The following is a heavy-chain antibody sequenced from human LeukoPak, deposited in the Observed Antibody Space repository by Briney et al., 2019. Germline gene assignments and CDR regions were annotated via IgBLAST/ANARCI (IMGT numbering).Heavy chain of an antibody. CDR1: GGSISSGSYY. D-gene: IGHD3-22*01. Sequence: PSETLSLTCTVSGGSISSGSYYWSWIRQPAGKGLEWIGRIYTSGSTNYNPSLKSRVTISVDTSKNQFSLKLSSVTAADTAVYYCARMYDRSGYYYPFDYXXXGXLXTVSS. V-gene: IGHV4-61*02. CDR3: ARMYDRSGYYYPFDY. J-gene: IGHJ4*02. CDR2: IYTSGST.